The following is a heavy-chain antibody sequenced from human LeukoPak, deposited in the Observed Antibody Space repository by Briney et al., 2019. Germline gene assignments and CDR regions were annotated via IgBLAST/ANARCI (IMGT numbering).Heavy chain of an antibody. Sequence: SETLSLTCTVSGYSISSGYYWGWIRQPPGKGLEWIGYIYYSGSTNYNPSLKSRVTISVDTSKNQFSLKLSSVTAADTAVYYCARAVAGTYYYYYYYMDVWGKGTTVTVSS. V-gene: IGHV4-38-2*02. D-gene: IGHD6-19*01. J-gene: IGHJ6*03. CDR2: IYYSGST. CDR3: ARAVAGTYYYYYYYMDV. CDR1: GYSISSGYY.